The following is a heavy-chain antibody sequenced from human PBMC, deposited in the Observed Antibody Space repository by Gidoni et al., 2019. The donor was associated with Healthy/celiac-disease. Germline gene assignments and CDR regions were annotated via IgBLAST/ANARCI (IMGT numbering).Heavy chain of an antibody. J-gene: IGHJ4*02. D-gene: IGHD5-18*01. CDR3: ARLGGGYSYGPTPYFDY. CDR1: GGSISSSSYY. Sequence: QLQLQESGPGLVKPSETLSLTCTVSGGSISSSSYYWGWIRQPPGKGLEWIGSIYYSGSTYYNPSLKSRVTISVDRSKNQFSLKLSSVTAADTAVYYCARLGGGYSYGPTPYFDYWGQGTLVTVSS. V-gene: IGHV4-39*01. CDR2: IYYSGST.